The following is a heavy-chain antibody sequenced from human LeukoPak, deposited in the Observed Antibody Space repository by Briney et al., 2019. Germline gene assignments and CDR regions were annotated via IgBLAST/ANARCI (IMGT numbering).Heavy chain of an antibody. Sequence: ASVKVCCKASGYTFTGYYMHWVRQAPGQGLEWMGWINPNSGGTNYAQKFQGRVTMTRDTSISTAYMELSRLRSDDTAVYYCARVLGRYYYYDSSGSSLDYWGQGTLVTVSS. J-gene: IGHJ4*02. CDR1: GYTFTGYY. CDR3: ARVLGRYYYYDSSGSSLDY. CDR2: INPNSGGT. D-gene: IGHD3-22*01. V-gene: IGHV1-2*02.